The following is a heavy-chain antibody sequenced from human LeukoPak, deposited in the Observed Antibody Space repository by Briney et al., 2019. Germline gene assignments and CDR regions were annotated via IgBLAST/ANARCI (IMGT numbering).Heavy chain of an antibody. CDR2: IYSGGST. Sequence: GETLRLSCAASGFTFSNYGLSWVRQAPGKGLEWVSVIYSGGSTYYADSVKGRFTISRDNSKNTLYLQMNSLRAEDTAVYYCARGSRVAGTFDYWGQGTLVTVSS. V-gene: IGHV3-53*01. CDR3: ARGSRVAGTFDY. CDR1: GFTFSNYG. D-gene: IGHD6-19*01. J-gene: IGHJ4*02.